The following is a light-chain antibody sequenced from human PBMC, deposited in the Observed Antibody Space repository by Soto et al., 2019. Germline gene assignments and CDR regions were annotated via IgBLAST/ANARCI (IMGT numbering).Light chain of an antibody. J-gene: IGKJ3*01. Sequence: IQLTQFPSSLSASVGDRVTITCRASQGISSFLAWYQQKPGKAPKLLIYGASTLQSGVPSRFSSSGSGTDFTLTIGSLQPEDFATYYCQQLNSFPIPFGPGTKVDIK. CDR2: GAS. CDR3: QQLNSFPIP. CDR1: QGISSF. V-gene: IGKV1-9*01.